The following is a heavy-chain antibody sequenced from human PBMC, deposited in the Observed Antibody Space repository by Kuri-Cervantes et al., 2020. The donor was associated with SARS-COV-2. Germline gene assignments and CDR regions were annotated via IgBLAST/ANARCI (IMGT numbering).Heavy chain of an antibody. CDR1: GFTFSSYG. V-gene: IGHV3-33*05. Sequence: GESLKISCAASGFTFSSYGMHWVRQAPGKGLEWVAVISYDGSNKYYADSVKGRFTISRDNSKNTLHFQMNSLRAEDTAVYYCAAGYYGTGGYCLDHWGQGALVTVSS. J-gene: IGHJ4*02. D-gene: IGHD3-22*01. CDR2: ISYDGSNK. CDR3: AAGYYGTGGYCLDH.